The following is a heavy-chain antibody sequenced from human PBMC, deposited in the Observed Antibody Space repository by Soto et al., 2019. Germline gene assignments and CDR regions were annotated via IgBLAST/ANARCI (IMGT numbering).Heavy chain of an antibody. CDR3: ARLGLMGMGMDV. D-gene: IGHD6-13*01. CDR2: IYYSGST. Sequence: QVQLQESGPGLVKPSQTLSLTCTVSGGSISSGGYYWSWIRQHPGKGLEWIGYIYYSGSTYYNPSLKSRVTIAVDTSKNRFSLKLSSVTAADTAVYYCARLGLMGMGMDVWGQGTTVTVSS. J-gene: IGHJ6*02. V-gene: IGHV4-31*03. CDR1: GGSISSGGYY.